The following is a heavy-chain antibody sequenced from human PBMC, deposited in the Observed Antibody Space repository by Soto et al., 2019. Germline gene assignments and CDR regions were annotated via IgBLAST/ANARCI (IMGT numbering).Heavy chain of an antibody. CDR1: GYTFTSYG. J-gene: IGHJ6*02. Sequence: QVQLVQSGAEVKKPGASVKVSCKASGYTFTSYGISWVRQAPGQGLEWMGWISAYNGNTNYAQKRQGRVTMTTDTSTSTAYMELRSLRSDDTAVYYCARDDIVVVVADYYYGMDVWGQGTTVTVSS. CDR2: ISAYNGNT. D-gene: IGHD2-15*01. V-gene: IGHV1-18*01. CDR3: ARDDIVVVVADYYYGMDV.